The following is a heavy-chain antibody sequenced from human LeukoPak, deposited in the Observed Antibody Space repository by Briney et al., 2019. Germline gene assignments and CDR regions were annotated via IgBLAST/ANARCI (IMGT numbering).Heavy chain of an antibody. V-gene: IGHV3-11*06. Sequence: GGSLRLSCAASGFTFSDYYMSWIRQAPGKGLEWVSYIGSSSSYTNYADSVKGRFTISRDNAKNSLYLQMNSLRAEDTAVYYCARDWSRITMVRELDYWGQGTLVTVSS. CDR3: ARDWSRITMVRELDY. D-gene: IGHD3-10*01. CDR2: IGSSSSYT. J-gene: IGHJ4*02. CDR1: GFTFSDYY.